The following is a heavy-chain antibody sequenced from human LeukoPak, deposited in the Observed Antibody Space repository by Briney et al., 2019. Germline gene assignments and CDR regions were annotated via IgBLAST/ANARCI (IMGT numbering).Heavy chain of an antibody. V-gene: IGHV1-18*01. CDR3: ARVPLGSSWENYYYYYMDV. CDR1: GYTFTSYG. Sequence: ASVKVSCKASGYTFTSYGISWVRQAPGQGLEWMGWISAYNGNTNYAQKLQGRVTMTTDTSTSTAYMELSSLRSEDTAVYYCARVPLGSSWENYYYYYMDVWGKGTTVTISS. J-gene: IGHJ6*03. CDR2: ISAYNGNT. D-gene: IGHD6-13*01.